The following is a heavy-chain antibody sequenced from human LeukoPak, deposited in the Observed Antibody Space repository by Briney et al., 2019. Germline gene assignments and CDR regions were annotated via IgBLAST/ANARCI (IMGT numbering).Heavy chain of an antibody. CDR1: GGSIRSYY. J-gene: IGHJ4*02. Sequence: SSETLSLTCTVSGGSIRSYYWSWIRQPPGKGLEWIGRIYTSGSTNYNPSLKSRVTMSVDTSKNQFSLKLSSVTAADTAVYYCAGDYDSSGYLLAYWGQGTLVTVSS. D-gene: IGHD3-22*01. V-gene: IGHV4-4*07. CDR3: AGDYDSSGYLLAY. CDR2: IYTSGST.